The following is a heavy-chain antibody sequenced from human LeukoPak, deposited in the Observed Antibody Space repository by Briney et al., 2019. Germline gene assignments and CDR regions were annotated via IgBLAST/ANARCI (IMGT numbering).Heavy chain of an antibody. J-gene: IGHJ5*02. Sequence: SETLSLTCTVSGGSISSSSYFWGWIRQPPGKGLEWIGSIYYSGSTSYNTSLKSRVTISVDMSKNQFSLRLTSVTAADTAVYYCARHYGSGMDYFDPWGQGTLVTVSS. V-gene: IGHV4-39*01. CDR1: GGSISSSSYF. CDR3: ARHYGSGMDYFDP. CDR2: IYYSGST. D-gene: IGHD3-10*01.